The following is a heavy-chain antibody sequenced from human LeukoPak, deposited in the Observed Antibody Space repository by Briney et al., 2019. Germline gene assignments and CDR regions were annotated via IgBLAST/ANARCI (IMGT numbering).Heavy chain of an antibody. V-gene: IGHV3-74*01. CDR2: IKGDGSHT. CDR3: SYDHFDY. D-gene: IGHD2-21*01. J-gene: IGHJ4*02. Sequence: PGGSLRLSCAASGFTSSSFYMEWVRQAPGKGLEWVSRIKGDGSHTTYADSVKGRFTISRDNPKNTLCLQMNYLRVEDTAVYYCSYDHFDYWSRGTLVTVSS. CDR1: GFTSSSFY.